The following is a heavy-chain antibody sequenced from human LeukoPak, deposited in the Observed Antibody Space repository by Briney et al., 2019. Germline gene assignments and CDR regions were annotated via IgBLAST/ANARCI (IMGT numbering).Heavy chain of an antibody. Sequence: PSETLSLTCTASGGSISTYYWSWIRQPAGKGLEWIGRIYTSGSTNYNPSLKSRVTMSVDTSKDQFSLNLSSVTAADTAVYYCARAYDYGGSNWFDPWGQGTLVTVSS. V-gene: IGHV4-4*07. CDR2: IYTSGST. CDR1: GGSISTYY. D-gene: IGHD4-23*01. CDR3: ARAYDYGGSNWFDP. J-gene: IGHJ5*02.